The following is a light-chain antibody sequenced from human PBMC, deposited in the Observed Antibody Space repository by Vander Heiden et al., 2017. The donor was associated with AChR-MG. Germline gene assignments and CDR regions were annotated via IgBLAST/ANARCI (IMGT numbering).Light chain of an antibody. V-gene: IGKV3-20*01. Sequence: EIVLTQSPGTLSLSPGERAPLFSRARQSGSSNYLAWYKQKPGQAPRLLIFGASSRATGIPDRFSGSGYGTDFALTISRREPQDFALYYCQQYGSSPPHTFGQGTKLEIK. J-gene: IGKJ2*01. CDR3: QQYGSSPPHT. CDR2: GAS. CDR1: QSGSSNY.